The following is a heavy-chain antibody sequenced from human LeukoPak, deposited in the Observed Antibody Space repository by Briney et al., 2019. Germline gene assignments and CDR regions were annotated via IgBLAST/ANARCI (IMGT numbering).Heavy chain of an antibody. CDR2: IYYSGST. V-gene: IGHV4-59*08. J-gene: IGHJ4*02. CDR3: ARLRSQTYYFDY. CDR1: GGSISSYY. Sequence: SETLSLACTVSGGSISSYYWSWIRQPPGKGLEWIGYIYYSGSTNYNPSLKSRVTISVDTSKNQFSLKLSSVTAADMAVYYCARLRSQTYYFDYWGQGTLVTVSS.